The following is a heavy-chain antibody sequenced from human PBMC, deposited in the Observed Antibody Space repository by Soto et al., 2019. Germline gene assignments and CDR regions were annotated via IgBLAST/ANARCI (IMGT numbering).Heavy chain of an antibody. Sequence: VGSLRLSCAGSGFTFSSYGMHWVRQAPGKGLEWVAVISYDGSNKYYADSVKGRFTISRDNSKNTLYLQMNSLRAEDTAVYYCAKDSYVDTAMAFWGQGTMVTVSS. J-gene: IGHJ3*01. CDR2: ISYDGSNK. CDR3: AKDSYVDTAMAF. D-gene: IGHD5-18*01. CDR1: GFTFSSYG. V-gene: IGHV3-30*18.